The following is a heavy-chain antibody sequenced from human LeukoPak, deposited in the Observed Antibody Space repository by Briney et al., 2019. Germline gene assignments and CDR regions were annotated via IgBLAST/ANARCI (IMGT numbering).Heavy chain of an antibody. V-gene: IGHV4-61*05. Sequence: PSETLSLTCSVSGFSISSGYFWGWIRQPPGKGLEWIGYIYYSGSTNYNPSLKSRVTMSVDTSKNQFSLKLTSVTAADTAVYYCARVSSSWYQDWYFDRWGRGTLVTVSS. CDR3: ARVSSSWYQDWYFDR. J-gene: IGHJ2*01. D-gene: IGHD6-13*01. CDR2: IYYSGST. CDR1: GFSISSGYF.